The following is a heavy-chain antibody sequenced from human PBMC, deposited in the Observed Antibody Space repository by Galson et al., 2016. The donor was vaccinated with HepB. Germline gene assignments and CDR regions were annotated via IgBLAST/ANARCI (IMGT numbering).Heavy chain of an antibody. CDR2: LNVANGNT. CDR3: AGGGWSGWYSEFFQH. V-gene: IGHV1-3*01. D-gene: IGHD3-3*01. CDR1: GYSFTRYD. Sequence: SVKVSCKASGYSFTRYDMHWVRQAPGQRLEWMGWLNVANGNTKYSQKFQGRITITRDTSANTAYIEQSSLRSEETAVYYCAGGGWSGWYSEFFQHWGQGTLVTVSS. J-gene: IGHJ1*01.